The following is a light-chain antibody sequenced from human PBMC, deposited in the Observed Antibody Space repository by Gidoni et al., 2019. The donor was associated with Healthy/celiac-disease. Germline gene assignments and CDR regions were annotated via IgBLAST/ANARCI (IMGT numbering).Light chain of an antibody. CDR1: QSVSSSY. CDR2: GAS. Sequence: EIVLTQSPGTLSLSPGERATLSCRAGQSVSSSYLAWYQQKPGQAPRLLIYGASSRATGIPDRFSGSGSGTDFTLTISRLEPEDFAVYYCQQYGSSPALFGGGTKVEIK. V-gene: IGKV3-20*01. CDR3: QQYGSSPAL. J-gene: IGKJ4*01.